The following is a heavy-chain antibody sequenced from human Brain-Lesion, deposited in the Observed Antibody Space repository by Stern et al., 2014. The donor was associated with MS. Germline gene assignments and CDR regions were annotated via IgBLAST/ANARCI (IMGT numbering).Heavy chain of an antibody. CDR3: AKDRQYLTYFFDH. CDR2: VSYDGSNK. CDR1: GFTFGSCA. D-gene: IGHD2/OR15-2a*01. Sequence: VQLVESGGGVVQPGRPLRLSCVASGFTFGSCAMHWVRQAPGKGLEWVAGVSYDGSNKYDADSVKGRFTISRDNSQNTLYMQMSSLRPEDTAVYYCAKDRQYLTYFFDHWGQGSLVTVSS. J-gene: IGHJ5*02. V-gene: IGHV3-30*18.